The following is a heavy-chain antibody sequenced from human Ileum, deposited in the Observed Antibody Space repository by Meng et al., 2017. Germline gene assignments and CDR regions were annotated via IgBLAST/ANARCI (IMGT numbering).Heavy chain of an antibody. CDR2: IYYSGTI. CDR3: ARDRLSSGSSNWFDP. J-gene: IGHJ5*02. CDR1: GVSISRGFYH. V-gene: IGHV4-31*03. D-gene: IGHD3-10*01. Sequence: QLQESGPGLVKPSQTPSLTCTVSGVSISRGFYHWNWIRQHPGKGLEWIGSIYYSGTIYYNPSLKSRVTISLDTSKNQFSLNLSSVTAADTAVYYCARDRLSSGSSNWFDPWGQGTLVTVSS.